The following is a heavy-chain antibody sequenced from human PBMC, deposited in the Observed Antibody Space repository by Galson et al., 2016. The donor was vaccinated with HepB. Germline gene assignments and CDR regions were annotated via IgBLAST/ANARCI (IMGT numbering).Heavy chain of an antibody. Sequence: LSLTCTVSGGSISSGDYYWSWIRQHPGKGLGWIGYIYDSGSTNYIPSLKSRVTISVDTSKNQFSLKLRSVTAADTAVYYCARSSRENDFWSGYHYWYFDLWGRGTLVTVSS. CDR3: ARSSRENDFWSGYHYWYFDL. CDR1: GGSISSGDYY. V-gene: IGHV4-31*03. CDR2: IYDSGST. D-gene: IGHD3-3*01. J-gene: IGHJ2*01.